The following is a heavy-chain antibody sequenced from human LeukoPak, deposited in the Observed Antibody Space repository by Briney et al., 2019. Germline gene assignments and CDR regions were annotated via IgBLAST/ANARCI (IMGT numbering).Heavy chain of an antibody. CDR2: MSPNSGNT. J-gene: IGHJ6*03. CDR3: ARGRPDTSVPRTYYMDV. Sequence: EASVKVSCKASGYTFTSFDIFWVRQATGQGLEWMGWMSPNSGNTGSAQKFQGRVTFTRDTSISTSFMELSSLRSEDTAIYYCARGRPDTSVPRTYYMDVWGKGTTVTVSS. D-gene: IGHD5-18*01. V-gene: IGHV1-8*01. CDR1: GYTFTSFD.